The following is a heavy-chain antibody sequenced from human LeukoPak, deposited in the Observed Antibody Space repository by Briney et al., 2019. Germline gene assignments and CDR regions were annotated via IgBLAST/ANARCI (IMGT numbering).Heavy chain of an antibody. V-gene: IGHV4-34*01. J-gene: IGHJ4*02. D-gene: IGHD3-10*01. CDR2: INHSGST. CDR3: ARGTMVRGVLSGDY. CDR1: GGSFSGYY. Sequence: SETLSLTCAVYGGSFSGYYWSWIRQPPGKGLEWIGEINHSGSTNYSPSLKSRVTISVDTSKNQFSLKLSSVTAADTAVYYCARGTMVRGVLSGDYWGQGTLVTVSS.